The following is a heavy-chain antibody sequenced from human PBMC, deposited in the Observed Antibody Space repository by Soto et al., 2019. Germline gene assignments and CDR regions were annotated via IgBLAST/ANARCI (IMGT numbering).Heavy chain of an antibody. CDR2: IIPIFGTA. J-gene: IGHJ4*02. Sequence: SVKVSCKASGGTFSSYAISWVRQAPGQGLEWMGGIIPIFGTANYAQKFQGRVTITADESTSTAYMELSSLRSEDTAVYYCARGVKARRDFDYWGQGTLVTVSS. CDR1: GGTFSSYA. CDR3: ARGVKARRDFDY. D-gene: IGHD6-6*01. V-gene: IGHV1-69*13.